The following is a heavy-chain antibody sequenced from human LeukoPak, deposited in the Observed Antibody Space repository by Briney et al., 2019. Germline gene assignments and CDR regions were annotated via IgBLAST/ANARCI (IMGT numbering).Heavy chain of an antibody. V-gene: IGHV3-30*04. CDR1: GFTFSSYA. J-gene: IGHJ4*02. D-gene: IGHD3-22*01. Sequence: PGGSLRLSCAASGFTFSSYAMHWVRQAPGKGLEWVAVISYDGSNKYYADSVKGRFTVSRDNSKNTLYLQMNSLRAEDTAVYYCAKDWYYYDSSGYYYGGLDYWGQGTLVTVSS. CDR3: AKDWYYYDSSGYYYGGLDY. CDR2: ISYDGSNK.